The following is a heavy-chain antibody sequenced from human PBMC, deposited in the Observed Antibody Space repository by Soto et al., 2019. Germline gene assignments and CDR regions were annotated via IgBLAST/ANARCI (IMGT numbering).Heavy chain of an antibody. CDR2: IIPIFGTA. CDR1: GGTFSSYA. Sequence: ASVKVSCKASGGTFSSYASSWVRQAPGQGLEWMGGIIPIFGTANYAQKFQGRVTITADESTSTAYMELSSLRSEDTAVYYCSTYYDMLTGYRFDYWGQRTLGTVSS. D-gene: IGHD3-9*01. J-gene: IGHJ4*02. V-gene: IGHV1-69*13. CDR3: STYYDMLTGYRFDY.